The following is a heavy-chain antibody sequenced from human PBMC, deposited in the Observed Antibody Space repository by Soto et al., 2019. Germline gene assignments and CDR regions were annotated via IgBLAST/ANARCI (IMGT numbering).Heavy chain of an antibody. V-gene: IGHV4-34*01. CDR2: INHSGST. Sequence: QVQLQQWGAGLLKPSETLSLTCAVYGGSFSGYYWSWIRQPPGKGLEWIGEINHSGSTNYNPSLKSRVTISVDTSKNQFSLKLSSVTAADTAVYYCARTLMLVVVPAAPGYYGMDVWGQGTTVTVSS. CDR1: GGSFSGYY. D-gene: IGHD2-2*01. J-gene: IGHJ6*02. CDR3: ARTLMLVVVPAAPGYYGMDV.